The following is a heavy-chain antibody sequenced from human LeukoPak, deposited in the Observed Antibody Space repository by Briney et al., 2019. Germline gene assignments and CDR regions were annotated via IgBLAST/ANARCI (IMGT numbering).Heavy chain of an antibody. CDR1: GFTFSTYT. Sequence: GGSQRLSCAASGFTFSTYTMNWVRQAPGKGLEWVSSISSSSSYMFYADSVKGRFTISRDNTKNSLYLQMNSLRAEDTAVYYCARVRDLYRDYWGQGTLVTVSS. CDR3: ARVRDLYRDY. V-gene: IGHV3-21*01. CDR2: ISSSSSYM. J-gene: IGHJ4*02. D-gene: IGHD2-2*02.